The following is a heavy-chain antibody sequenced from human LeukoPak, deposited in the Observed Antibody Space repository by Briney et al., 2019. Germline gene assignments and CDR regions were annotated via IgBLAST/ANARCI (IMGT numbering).Heavy chain of an antibody. D-gene: IGHD3-9*01. Sequence: EGSLRLSCAASGFTFSSYEMNWVRQAPGKGLEWVSYISSSGSTIYYADSVKGRFTISRDNAKNSLYLQMNSLRAEDTAVYYCAAAYYDILTGYYGGGFDYWGQGTLVTVSS. V-gene: IGHV3-48*03. CDR1: GFTFSSYE. CDR3: AAAYYDILTGYYGGGFDY. CDR2: ISSSGSTI. J-gene: IGHJ4*02.